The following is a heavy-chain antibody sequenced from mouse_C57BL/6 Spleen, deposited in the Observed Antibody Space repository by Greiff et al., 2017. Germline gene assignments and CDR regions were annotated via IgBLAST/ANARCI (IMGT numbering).Heavy chain of an antibody. CDR1: GFTFSSYG. CDR2: ISSGGSYT. CDR3: ARQHCGGSPWYFGV. Sequence: EVMLVESGGDLVKPGGSLKLSCAASGFTFSSYGMSWVRQTPDKRLEWVATISSGGSYTYYPDSVTGRFTISRDNAKNTLYLQMSSMKSEDTAVYYCARQHCGGSPWYFGVWGTGTTVTVSS. D-gene: IGHD1-1*02. V-gene: IGHV5-6*01. J-gene: IGHJ1*03.